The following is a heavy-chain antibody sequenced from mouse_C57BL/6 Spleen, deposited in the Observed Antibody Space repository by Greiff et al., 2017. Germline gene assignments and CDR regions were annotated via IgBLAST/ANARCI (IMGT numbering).Heavy chain of an antibody. CDR2: IDPETGGT. Sequence: QVQLQQSGAELVRPGASVTLSCKASGYTFPDYEMNWVKQTPVHGLEWIGAIDPETGGTAYNQKFKGKAILTADKSSSTAYMELRSLTSEYSAVYYCTSRLSCSEEFAYWGQGTLVTVSA. J-gene: IGHJ3*01. V-gene: IGHV1-15*01. CDR1: GYTFPDYE. D-gene: IGHD2-4*01. CDR3: TSRLSCSEEFAY.